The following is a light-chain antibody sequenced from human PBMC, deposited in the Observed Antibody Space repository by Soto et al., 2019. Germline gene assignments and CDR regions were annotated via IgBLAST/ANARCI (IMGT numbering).Light chain of an antibody. J-gene: IGKJ1*01. Sequence: EIVMTRSPATRSVCPGERGTLSVRGSQSVSSNLAWYQQKPGQAPRLLIYSVSTRATDIPARFSGSGSGTEFTLTITSLHSEDFAVYSRQQYNNWPPTWMFGQGTKVDIK. CDR2: SVS. V-gene: IGKV3-15*01. CDR3: QQYNNWPPTWM. CDR1: QSVSSN.